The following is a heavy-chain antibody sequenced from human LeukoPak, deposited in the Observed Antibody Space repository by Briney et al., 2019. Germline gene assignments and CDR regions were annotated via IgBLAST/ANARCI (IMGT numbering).Heavy chain of an antibody. D-gene: IGHD3-3*01. V-gene: IGHV3-11*04. CDR1: GFTFSDYY. CDR3: ARDWNYDFWSGYDYYYYMDV. Sequence: KSGGSLRLSCAASGFTFSDYYMSWIRQAPGKGLEWVSYISSSGSTIYYADSVKGRFTISRDNAKNSLYLQMNSLRAEDTAVYYCARDWNYDFWSGYDYYYYMDVWGKGTTVTVSS. CDR2: ISSSGSTI. J-gene: IGHJ6*03.